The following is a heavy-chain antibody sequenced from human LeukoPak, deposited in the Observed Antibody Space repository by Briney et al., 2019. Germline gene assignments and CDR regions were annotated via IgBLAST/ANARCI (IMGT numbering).Heavy chain of an antibody. CDR1: GGTFSSYS. V-gene: IGHV1-69*04. CDR3: ARDPRGYYDSSGYQDY. Sequence: ASVKVSCKASGGTFSSYSISWVRQAPGPGLELKGRVILILGIGNYDQKFQGRGRITADKSTSTADMDLSSLRSEDTTVYYSARDPRGYYDSSGYQDYWGQGTLVTVSS. D-gene: IGHD3-22*01. J-gene: IGHJ4*02. CDR2: VILILGIG.